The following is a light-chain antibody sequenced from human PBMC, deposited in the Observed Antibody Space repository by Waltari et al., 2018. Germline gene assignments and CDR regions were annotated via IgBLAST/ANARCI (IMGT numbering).Light chain of an antibody. CDR1: QSVLYSPQNKNY. CDR3: QQYYTSPYT. Sequence: DIVMTQSPDSLAVSLGERATINCKSSQSVLYSPQNKNYLAWYQQKPGQPPKLLIYWAFTRESGVPDRFSGGGSGTDFTLTIDSLQAEDVVVYYCQQYYTSPYTFGQGTKLEIK. CDR2: WAF. V-gene: IGKV4-1*01. J-gene: IGKJ2*01.